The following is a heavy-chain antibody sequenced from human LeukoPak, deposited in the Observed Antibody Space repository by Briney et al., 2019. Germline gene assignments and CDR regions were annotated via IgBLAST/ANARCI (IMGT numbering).Heavy chain of an antibody. J-gene: IGHJ4*02. CDR1: GFTFSDYY. V-gene: IGHV3-11*04. D-gene: IGHD6-13*01. CDR2: ISSSGNTT. CDR3: ARDEGSSWYFDY. Sequence: GGSLRLSCAASGFTFSDYYMSWIRQAPGKGLECVSYISSSGNTTYHADSVKGRFTISRDNAKNSLYLQMSSLRAEDTAVYYCARDEGSSWYFDYWGQGTLVTVSS.